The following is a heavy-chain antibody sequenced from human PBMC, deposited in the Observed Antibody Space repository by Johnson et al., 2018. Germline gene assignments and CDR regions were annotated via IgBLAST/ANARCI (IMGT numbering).Heavy chain of an antibody. D-gene: IGHD2-2*01. V-gene: IGHV4-34*01. CDR2: INHSGNT. J-gene: IGHJ1*01. CDR1: GGSFSGYY. CDR3: ASGRIVVIPAATISHFQH. Sequence: QVQLQQWGAGLLKPSETLSLTCAVYGGSFSGYYWSWIRQPPGKGLEWIGEINHSGNTNYSPSLKSRVTISVDTSKNQFSLKLSSVTAADTAVYYCASGRIVVIPAATISHFQHWGQGTLVTVSS.